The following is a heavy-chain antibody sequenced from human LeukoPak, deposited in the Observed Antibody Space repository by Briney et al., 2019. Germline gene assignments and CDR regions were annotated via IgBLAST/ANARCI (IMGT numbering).Heavy chain of an antibody. Sequence: GGSLRLSCAASGFTFSSYAMHWVRQAPGKGLEWVAVISYDGSNKYYADSVKGRFTISRDNSKNTLYLQMNSLRAEDTAVYYCARHRYTSSWYLFGWFDPWGQGTLVTVSS. CDR1: GFTFSSYA. J-gene: IGHJ5*02. D-gene: IGHD6-13*01. V-gene: IGHV3-30*04. CDR2: ISYDGSNK. CDR3: ARHRYTSSWYLFGWFDP.